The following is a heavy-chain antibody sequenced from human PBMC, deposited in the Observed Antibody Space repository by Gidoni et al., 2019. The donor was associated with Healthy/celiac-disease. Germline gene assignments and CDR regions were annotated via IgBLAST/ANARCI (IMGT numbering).Heavy chain of an antibody. Sequence: YWSWISQPPGKGLEWIGEINHSGSTNYNASLKSRVTISGDPSKNQFSMKLSSVTAADTAVYSCARDKGAYTSSHVYYYYGMDVWGQGTTVTVSS. J-gene: IGHJ6*02. CDR1: Y. D-gene: IGHD6-6*01. CDR3: ARDKGAYTSSHVYYYYGMDV. CDR2: INHSGST. V-gene: IGHV4-34*01.